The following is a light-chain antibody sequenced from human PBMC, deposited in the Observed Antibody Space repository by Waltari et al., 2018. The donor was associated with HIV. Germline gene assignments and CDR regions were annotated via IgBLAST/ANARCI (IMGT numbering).Light chain of an antibody. J-gene: IGKJ2*01. V-gene: IGKV1-39*01. Sequence: DIKMTQSPSSLSASVGDRVTITCRASQRISNYLNWYQQKPGKAPKLLVYAASSLQSGVPARFSGSGSGTDFTLSISSLQPEDFATYYCQQSYSTLMYTFCQGTKLEIK. CDR2: AAS. CDR3: QQSYSTLMYT. CDR1: QRISNY.